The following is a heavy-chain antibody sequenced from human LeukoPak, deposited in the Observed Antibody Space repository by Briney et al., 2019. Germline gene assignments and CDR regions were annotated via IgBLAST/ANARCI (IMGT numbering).Heavy chain of an antibody. Sequence: ASVKISCKPSGYTFGTHWMHWVRQAPGQGLEWMAIINPSGDFRSYAQKFQGRVTVTRDMSTRTVYMELSDLRPEDTALYYCARDYSGQWEQLTGWWIDPWGQGTLVIVSS. J-gene: IGHJ5*02. CDR1: GYTFGTHW. V-gene: IGHV1-46*01. CDR2: INPSGDFR. CDR3: ARDYSGQWEQLTGWWIDP. D-gene: IGHD1-26*01.